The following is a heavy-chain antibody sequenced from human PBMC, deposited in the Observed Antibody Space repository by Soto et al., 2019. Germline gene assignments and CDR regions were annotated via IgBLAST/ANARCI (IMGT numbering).Heavy chain of an antibody. Sequence: QVQLVQSGAEVKKPGASVKVSCKASGYTFTSYGISWVRQAPGQGLEWMGWISAYNGNTNYAQKLQGRVTMTTDTSTSTAYLELRRLRSDDTAVYYCARDLEGSSGWATYYSSYGMDVWGQGTTVTVSS. CDR2: ISAYNGNT. CDR1: GYTFTSYG. D-gene: IGHD6-19*01. V-gene: IGHV1-18*01. CDR3: ARDLEGSSGWATYYSSYGMDV. J-gene: IGHJ6*02.